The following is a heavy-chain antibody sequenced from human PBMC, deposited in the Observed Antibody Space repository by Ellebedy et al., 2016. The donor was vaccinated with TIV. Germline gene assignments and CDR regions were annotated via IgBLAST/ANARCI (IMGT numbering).Heavy chain of an antibody. Sequence: ASVKVSCXASGGTFSTYGISWVRQAPGQGLEWMGGIIPVFGTRNYAQKFQGRVTITADDSTRIAYMEVSSLRSEDTAVYYCARDPTLYFYDRSGFYPWGQGTLVTVSS. V-gene: IGHV1-69*13. D-gene: IGHD3-22*01. J-gene: IGHJ5*02. CDR2: IIPVFGTR. CDR1: GGTFSTYG. CDR3: ARDPTLYFYDRSGFYP.